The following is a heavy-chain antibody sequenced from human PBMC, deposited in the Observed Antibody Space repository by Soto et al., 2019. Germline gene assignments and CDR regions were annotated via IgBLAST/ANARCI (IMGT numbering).Heavy chain of an antibody. CDR2: ISGSGGST. V-gene: IGHV3-23*01. D-gene: IGHD6-13*01. Sequence: EVQLLESGGDLVQPGGSLRLSCAASGFTFSSYAMTWVRQAPGKGLEWVSGISGSGGSTYYADSVKGRFTISRDNSKNTMYLQMNSLRAEDTAVYYCAKSQGSHIAAAGTFDYWGQGTLVTVSS. CDR3: AKSQGSHIAAAGTFDY. CDR1: GFTFSSYA. J-gene: IGHJ4*02.